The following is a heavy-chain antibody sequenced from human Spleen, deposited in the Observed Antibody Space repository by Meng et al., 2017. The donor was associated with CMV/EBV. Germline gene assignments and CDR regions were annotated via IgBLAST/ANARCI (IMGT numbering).Heavy chain of an antibody. CDR3: VRDPESSAASY. Sequence: GESLKISCAASGFTFSNYRMTWVRQAPGKGLEWISSISSGSYNIDYADSVRGRFTISRDNALHSLDLQMNSLRAEDTAVYYCVRDPESSAASYWGQGALVTVSS. CDR2: ISSGSYNI. V-gene: IGHV3-21*06. D-gene: IGHD6-13*01. J-gene: IGHJ4*02. CDR1: GFTFSNYR.